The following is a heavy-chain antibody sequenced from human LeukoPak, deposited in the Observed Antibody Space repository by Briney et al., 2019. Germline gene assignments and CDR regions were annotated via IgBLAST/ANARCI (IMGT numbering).Heavy chain of an antibody. D-gene: IGHD3-22*01. Sequence: GGSLRLYCAASGFTFGSHAMHWVRQAPGKGLEWVTVISSDGSNKYYADSVKGRFTISRDNPKNTLYLQMNSLRPEDTALYYCARDTYYYDSSGYYQYYFDYWGQGTLVTVSS. J-gene: IGHJ4*02. V-gene: IGHV3-30*04. CDR3: ARDTYYYDSSGYYQYYFDY. CDR2: ISSDGSNK. CDR1: GFTFGSHA.